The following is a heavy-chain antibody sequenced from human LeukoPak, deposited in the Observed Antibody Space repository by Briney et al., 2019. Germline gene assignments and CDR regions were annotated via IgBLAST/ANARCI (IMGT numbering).Heavy chain of an antibody. V-gene: IGHV3-7*01. CDR1: EFTFSGHQ. CDR3: ARDWRQDNAFDL. Sequence: PGGSLRLSCAASEFTFSGHQMSWVRQAPGKGPEWVAKIIQDGSEEYYLDSVKGRFIISRDNGKNSLYLEMNSQRVEDTAVYYCARDWRQDNAFDLWGRGTMVTVSS. CDR2: IIQDGSEE. D-gene: IGHD2-15*01. J-gene: IGHJ3*01.